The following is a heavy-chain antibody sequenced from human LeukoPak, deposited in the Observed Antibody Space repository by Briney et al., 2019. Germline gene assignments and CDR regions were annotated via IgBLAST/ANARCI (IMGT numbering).Heavy chain of an antibody. CDR3: AKGHYDSSGYYYDTIDY. V-gene: IGHV3-74*01. CDR2: INSDGSST. D-gene: IGHD3-22*01. J-gene: IGHJ4*02. Sequence: GGSLRLSCAASGFTFSSYWMHWVRQAPGKGLVWVSRINSDGSSTNYADSVKGRFTISRDNAKNTLYLQMNSLGAEDTALYYCAKGHYDSSGYYYDTIDYWGQGTLVTVSS. CDR1: GFTFSSYW.